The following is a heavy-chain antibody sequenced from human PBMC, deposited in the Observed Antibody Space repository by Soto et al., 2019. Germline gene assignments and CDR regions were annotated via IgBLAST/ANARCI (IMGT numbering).Heavy chain of an antibody. J-gene: IGHJ3*02. D-gene: IGHD4-17*01. V-gene: IGHV4-59*01. CDR3: ARRLRSDAFDI. CDR1: GGSISSYY. Sequence: QVQLQESGPGLVKPSETLSLTCTVSGGSISSYYWSWIRQPPGKGLEWIGFIYYSGSTNSNPSLRSRVTISVDTSKNQFSLKLSSVTAADTAVYYCARRLRSDAFDIWGQGTMVTVSS. CDR2: IYYSGST.